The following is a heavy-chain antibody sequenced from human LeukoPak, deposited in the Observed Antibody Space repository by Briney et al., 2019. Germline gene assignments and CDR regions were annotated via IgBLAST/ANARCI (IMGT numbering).Heavy chain of an antibody. CDR1: GGSISHGGYS. CDR2: IFHGGSP. Sequence: SQTLSLTCAVSGGSISHGGYSWSWLRQPPGKGLEWIGYIFHGGSPYYNPSLKSRVTISVDWSKNQFSLKLSSVTAADTAVYYCARSGWSNPPFFDYWGQGTLVTVSS. J-gene: IGHJ4*02. D-gene: IGHD6-19*01. CDR3: ARSGWSNPPFFDY. V-gene: IGHV4-30-2*01.